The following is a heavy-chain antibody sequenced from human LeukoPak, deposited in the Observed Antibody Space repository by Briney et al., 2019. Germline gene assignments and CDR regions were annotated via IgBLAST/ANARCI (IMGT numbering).Heavy chain of an antibody. CDR3: AREGQQHYYYYYMDV. Sequence: GGSLRLSCAASGFTFSSYSMNWVRQAPGKGLEWVSALSGSGGSTYYADSVKDRFTISRDNSKNTLYLQMNSLRAEDTAVYYCAREGQQHYYYYYMDVWGKGTTVTVSS. CDR1: GFTFSSYS. D-gene: IGHD6-13*01. CDR2: LSGSGGST. V-gene: IGHV3-23*01. J-gene: IGHJ6*03.